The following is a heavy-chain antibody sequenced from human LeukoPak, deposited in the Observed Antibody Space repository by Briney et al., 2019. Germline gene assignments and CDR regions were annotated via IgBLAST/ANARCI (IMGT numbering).Heavy chain of an antibody. CDR1: GFTFSRYD. CDR2: IDTTGGT. Sequence: GGSLRLSCAASGFTFSRYDVHWVRQVTGKGLEWVSAIDTTGGTYYPGSVKGRFTISRENAKNSLYLQMNSLRAGDTAVYYCARGGANYSDISAYGYFGLWGRGTLVTVSS. D-gene: IGHD3-22*01. CDR3: ARGGANYSDISAYGYFGL. J-gene: IGHJ2*01. V-gene: IGHV3-13*04.